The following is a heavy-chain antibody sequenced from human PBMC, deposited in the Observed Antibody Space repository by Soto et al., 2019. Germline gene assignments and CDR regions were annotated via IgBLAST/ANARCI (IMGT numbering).Heavy chain of an antibody. D-gene: IGHD2-2*01. CDR1: GFTFNSAW. J-gene: IGHJ4*02. Sequence: EVPLVESGGALEKPGASLTLSCAASGFTFNSAWMTWVRQAPGKGLEWVGRIKSWTDGGRVDTAAPVKGRFTISRNDSKNTFYLQMNSRKSEATAVYYCTTWRREKSCTSVSCYGDGAYWGQGTLVTVSS. V-gene: IGHV3-15*02. CDR3: TTWRREKSCTSVSCYGDGAY. CDR2: IKSWTDGGRV.